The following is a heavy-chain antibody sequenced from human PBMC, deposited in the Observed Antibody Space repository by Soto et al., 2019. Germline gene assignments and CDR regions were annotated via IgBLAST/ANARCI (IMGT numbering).Heavy chain of an antibody. CDR2: IYYSGST. Sequence: SETLSLTCTVSGGSISSSSYYWGWIRQPPGKGLEWIGSIYYSGSTYYNPSLKSRVTISVDTSKNQFSLKLSSVTAADTAVYYCARQATYYDFWSGYYLLDPWGQGTLVTVSS. V-gene: IGHV4-39*01. D-gene: IGHD3-3*01. J-gene: IGHJ5*02. CDR1: GGSISSSSYY. CDR3: ARQATYYDFWSGYYLLDP.